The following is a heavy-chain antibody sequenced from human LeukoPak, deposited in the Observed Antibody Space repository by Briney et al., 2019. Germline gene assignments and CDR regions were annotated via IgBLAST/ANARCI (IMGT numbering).Heavy chain of an antibody. Sequence: PGGSLRLSCAASGFTFSDYYRSWIRQAPGKGLEGVSYISISRSYTNYADSVNGRFTISRDKAKNSLYLQMNRLRAEDTAVYYCARSWIQGYFDYWGQGTLVTVSS. CDR2: ISISRSYT. CDR3: ARSWIQGYFDY. J-gene: IGHJ4*02. CDR1: GFTFSDYY. D-gene: IGHD5-18*01. V-gene: IGHV3-11*06.